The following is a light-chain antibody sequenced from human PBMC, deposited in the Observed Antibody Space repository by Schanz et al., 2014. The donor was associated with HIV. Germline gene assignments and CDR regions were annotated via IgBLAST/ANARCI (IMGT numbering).Light chain of an antibody. CDR3: SSYADNNKLL. J-gene: IGLJ2*01. CDR2: AVN. CDR1: SRDAGSYNY. Sequence: QSALTQPASVSGSPGQSITISCTGTSRDAGSYNYASWYQQHPGKAPKLIIYAVNKRPSGVPDRFSGSKSGNTASLTVSGLQAEDEADYYCSSYADNNKLLFGGGTKLTVL. V-gene: IGLV2-8*01.